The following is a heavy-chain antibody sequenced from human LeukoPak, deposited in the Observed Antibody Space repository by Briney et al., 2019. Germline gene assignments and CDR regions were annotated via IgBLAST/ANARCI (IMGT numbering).Heavy chain of an antibody. CDR1: GYNFSSYD. CDR2: INPNSGNK. Sequence: ASVKVSCKTSGYNFSSYDINWVRQATGHGLEWIGWINPNSGNKGYAQKFQGRVAMTRDTSITTAYMELSSLTSEDTAVYFCARCSVGLRKRNDFWGQGTLVTVSS. D-gene: IGHD2-15*01. V-gene: IGHV1-8*01. CDR3: ARCSVGLRKRNDF. J-gene: IGHJ4*02.